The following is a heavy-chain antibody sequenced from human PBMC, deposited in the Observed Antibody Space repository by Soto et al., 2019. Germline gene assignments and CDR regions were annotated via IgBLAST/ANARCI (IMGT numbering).Heavy chain of an antibody. J-gene: IGHJ4*02. CDR3: XXXXXXXXXXVXTTTPLDS. CDR1: GYTFDSYG. Sequence: QVQLVQSGPEVKKPGASVKVSCQASGYTFDSYGISWVRQAXXXXLGWMGWISVYNGNTKFAQKFQGRVTLTTDTSTRTAYMEXXXLXXXXXXXXXXXXXXXXXXXXVXTTTPLDSWGQGTVVTVSS. V-gene: IGHV1-18*04. CDR2: ISVYNGNT. D-gene: IGHD2-15*01.